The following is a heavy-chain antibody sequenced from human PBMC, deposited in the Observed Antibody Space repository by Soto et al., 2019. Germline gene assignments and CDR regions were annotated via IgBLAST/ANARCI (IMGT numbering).Heavy chain of an antibody. CDR1: GGTFSSYT. V-gene: IGHV1-69*12. CDR2: IIPIFGTA. CDR3: AREGASGNYRYYAMDV. Sequence: QVQLVQSGAEVKKPGSSVKVSCKASGGTFSSYTITWVRQAPGQGLEWMGGIIPIFGTANYAQKFQGRVTITADESTSPAYMELSSLRSEDTAVYYCAREGASGNYRYYAMDVWGQGTTVTVSS. D-gene: IGHD3-10*01. J-gene: IGHJ6*02.